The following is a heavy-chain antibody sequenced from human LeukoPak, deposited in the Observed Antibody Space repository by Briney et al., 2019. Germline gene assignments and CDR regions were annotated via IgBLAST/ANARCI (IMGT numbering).Heavy chain of an antibody. J-gene: IGHJ4*02. CDR1: GFTFIDYD. D-gene: IGHD6-19*01. V-gene: IGHV3-13*04. CDR2: IGIRGDT. CDR3: ARGGIQVSGIDEFDY. Sequence: GGSLRLSCAASGFTFIDYDMHWVRQPPGKGLEWVSAIGIRGDTHYSGSVKGRFTISRENAESSLYLQMNSLRAEDTAVYYCARGGIQVSGIDEFDYWGQGTLVTVSS.